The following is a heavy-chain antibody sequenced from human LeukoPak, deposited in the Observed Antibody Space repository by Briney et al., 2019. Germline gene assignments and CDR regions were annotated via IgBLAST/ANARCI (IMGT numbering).Heavy chain of an antibody. V-gene: IGHV1-2*02. J-gene: IGHJ4*02. CDR3: ARDWGSSGFGELFYFDY. D-gene: IGHD3-10*01. CDR1: GYTFTGYY. Sequence: ASVKVSCKASGYTFTGYYMHWVRQAPGQGLEWMGWINPNSGGTNHAQKFQGRVTMTRDTSISTAYMELSRLRSDDTAVYYCARDWGSSGFGELFYFDYWGQGTLVTVSS. CDR2: INPNSGGT.